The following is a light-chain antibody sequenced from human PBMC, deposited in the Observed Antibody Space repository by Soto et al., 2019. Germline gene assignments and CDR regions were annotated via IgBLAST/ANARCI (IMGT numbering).Light chain of an antibody. CDR3: KQADSFPLT. Sequence: DIQMTQAPSSVSASVGDRVTITCRASQGISSWVAWYQQKTGKAPKLLIYAASSLQSGVPSRFSGSGSGTDFTLTISSLQPEDFATYYCKQADSFPLTLGGGTRVEIK. J-gene: IGKJ4*01. CDR2: AAS. V-gene: IGKV1-12*01. CDR1: QGISSW.